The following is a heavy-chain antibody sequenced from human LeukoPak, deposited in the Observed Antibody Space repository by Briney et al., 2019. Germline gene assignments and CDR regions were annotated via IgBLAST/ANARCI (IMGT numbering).Heavy chain of an antibody. CDR3: ARKGYGDYPYYFDY. Sequence: PSETLSLTCTVSGGSISSGDYYWSWIRQPPGKGLEWIGYIYYSGSTYYNPSLKSRVTISVDTSKNQFSLKLSSVTAADTAVYYCARKGYGDYPYYFDYWGQGTLVTVSS. CDR2: IYYSGST. V-gene: IGHV4-30-4*01. CDR1: GGSISSGDYY. D-gene: IGHD4-17*01. J-gene: IGHJ4*02.